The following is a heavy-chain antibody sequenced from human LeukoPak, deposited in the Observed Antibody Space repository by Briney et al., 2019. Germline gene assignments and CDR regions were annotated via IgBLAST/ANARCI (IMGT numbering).Heavy chain of an antibody. J-gene: IGHJ4*02. V-gene: IGHV3-74*01. D-gene: IGHD6-13*01. CDR3: AKAWGRIAAADSLDY. Sequence: GGSLRLSCAASGFTFSSYWMHWVRQAPGKGLVWVSCINSDGSNTIYGDSVKGRFTISRDNSKNTLYLQMNSLRAEDTAVYYCAKAWGRIAAADSLDYWGQGTLVTVSS. CDR1: GFTFSSYW. CDR2: INSDGSNT.